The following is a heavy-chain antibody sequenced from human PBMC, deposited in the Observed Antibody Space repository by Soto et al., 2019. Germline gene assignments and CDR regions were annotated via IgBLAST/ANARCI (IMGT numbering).Heavy chain of an antibody. CDR2: TSPGDSDT. Sequence: PGEPLQVPCKGSGYRFVSFWIGRVSQMTGKGLEWMRITSPGDSDTRYSPSLQGQVTIPADKSISTAYLQWSSLKASDSSIYACARSRDYSNGMDVLRQGTTDAGSS. J-gene: IGHJ6*02. CDR1: GYRFVSFW. V-gene: IGHV5-51*01. CDR3: ARSRDYSNGMDV. D-gene: IGHD4-4*01.